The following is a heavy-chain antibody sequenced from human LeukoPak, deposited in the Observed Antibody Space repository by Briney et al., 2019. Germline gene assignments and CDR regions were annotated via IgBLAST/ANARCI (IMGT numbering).Heavy chain of an antibody. Sequence: GGSLRLSCAASGFTFSSYAMGWVRQAPGRGLEWVGRTRNKAKNYTTQYAASVRGRFTISTDESKNSLYLQMNSLKTEDTAVYYCSRGSASHPYYYGMDVWGQGTTVTVSS. D-gene: IGHD6-19*01. V-gene: IGHV3-72*01. CDR3: SRGSASHPYYYGMDV. CDR1: GFTFSSYA. CDR2: TRNKAKNYTT. J-gene: IGHJ6*02.